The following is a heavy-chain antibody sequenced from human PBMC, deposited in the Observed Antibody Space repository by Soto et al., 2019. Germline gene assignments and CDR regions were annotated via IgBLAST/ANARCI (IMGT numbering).Heavy chain of an antibody. J-gene: IGHJ4*02. D-gene: IGHD2-15*01. CDR2: ISGSGGST. V-gene: IGHV3-23*01. CDR3: ANGLNRGGGSCDV. Sequence: EVQLLESGGGLVQPGGSLRLSCAASGFTFSSYAMGWVRQAPGKGLEWVSAISGSGGSTYFADSVKGRFTTSRDNSKNTLYLQMNSLRAEDTAVYYCANGLNRGGGSCDVWGQGTLVTVSS. CDR1: GFTFSSYA.